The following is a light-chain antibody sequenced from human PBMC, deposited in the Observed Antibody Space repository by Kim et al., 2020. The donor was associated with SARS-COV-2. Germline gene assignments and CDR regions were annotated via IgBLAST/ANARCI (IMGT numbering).Light chain of an antibody. CDR1: QGISSY. CDR2: AAS. J-gene: IGKJ1*01. Sequence: AIRMTQSPSSFSASTGDRVTITCRASQGISSYLAWYQQKPGKAPKLLIYAASTLQCGVPSRFSGSGSGTDFTLTISCLQSEDFATYYCQQYYSYPPTFGQGTKVDIK. CDR3: QQYYSYPPT. V-gene: IGKV1-8*01.